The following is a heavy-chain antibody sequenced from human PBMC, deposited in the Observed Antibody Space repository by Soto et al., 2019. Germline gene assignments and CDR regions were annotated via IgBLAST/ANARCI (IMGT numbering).Heavy chain of an antibody. CDR2: IIPIFGTA. CDR3: ARDQVDFWSGRSGVYYYYGMDV. Sequence: AVKVSCKASGGTFSSYAISWVRQAPGQGXEWMGGIIPIFGTANYAQKFQGRVTITADKSTSTAYMELSSLRSEDTAVYYCARDQVDFWSGRSGVYYYYGMDVWGQGTTVTVSS. CDR1: GGTFSSYA. J-gene: IGHJ6*02. V-gene: IGHV1-69*06. D-gene: IGHD3-3*01.